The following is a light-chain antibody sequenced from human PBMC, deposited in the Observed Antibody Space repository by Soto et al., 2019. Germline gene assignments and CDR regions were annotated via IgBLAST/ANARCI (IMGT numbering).Light chain of an antibody. CDR2: YND. J-gene: IGLJ2*01. CDR1: SSNLGSGFD. Sequence: QSVLTQPPSVSGAPGQRVTISCTGSSSNLGSGFDVQWYQQLPGTAPKLLIYYNDNRPSGVPDRFSGSKSGTSASLAITGLQADDEAYYYCQSYDSSLSGHVVFGGGTKVTVL. CDR3: QSYDSSLSGHVV. V-gene: IGLV1-40*01.